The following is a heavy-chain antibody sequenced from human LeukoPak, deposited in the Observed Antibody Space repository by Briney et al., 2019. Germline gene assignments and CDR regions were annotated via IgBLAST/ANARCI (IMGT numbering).Heavy chain of an antibody. D-gene: IGHD1/OR15-1a*01. CDR1: GFTFSSYA. CDR2: ISYDGSNK. CDR3: ARDRTVPKSGSAFDI. J-gene: IGHJ3*02. Sequence: GGSLRLSCAASGFTFSSYAMHWVRQAPGKGLEWVAVISYDGSNKYYADSVKGRFTISRDNSKNTLYLQMNSLRAEDTAVYYCARDRTVPKSGSAFDIWGQGTMVTVSS. V-gene: IGHV3-30-3*01.